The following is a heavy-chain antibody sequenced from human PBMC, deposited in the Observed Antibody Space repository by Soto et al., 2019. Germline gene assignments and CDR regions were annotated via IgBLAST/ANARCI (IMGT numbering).Heavy chain of an antibody. Sequence: GASVKVSCKASGYTFTSYAMHWVRQAPGQRLEWMGWINAGNGNTKYSQKFQGRVTITRDTSASTAYMELSSLRSEDTAVYYCARDTMYNGIAAAGQFDYWGQGTLVTVSS. CDR3: ARDTMYNGIAAAGQFDY. J-gene: IGHJ4*02. CDR2: INAGNGNT. CDR1: GYTFTSYA. D-gene: IGHD6-13*01. V-gene: IGHV1-3*01.